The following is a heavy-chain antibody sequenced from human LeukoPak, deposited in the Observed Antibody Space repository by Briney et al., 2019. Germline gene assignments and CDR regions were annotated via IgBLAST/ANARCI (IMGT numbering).Heavy chain of an antibody. CDR3: ARRSSSSHWYFDL. V-gene: IGHV4-59*11. Sequence: SETLSLTCAVYGGSFSGHYWSWIRQPPGKGLEWIGYIYYSGSTNYNPSLKSRVTISVDTSKNQFSLKLSSVTAADTAVYYCARRSSSSHWYFDLWGRGTLVTVSS. J-gene: IGHJ2*01. CDR1: GGSFSGHY. D-gene: IGHD6-13*01. CDR2: IYYSGST.